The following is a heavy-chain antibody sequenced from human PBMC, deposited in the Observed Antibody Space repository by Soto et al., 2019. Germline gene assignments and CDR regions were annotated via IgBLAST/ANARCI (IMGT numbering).Heavy chain of an antibody. Sequence: QVQLQESGPGLVKPSETLSLTCTVSGGSVNSGCYYWTWIRQPPGKGLEWIGYLYYNTNTNYNPSLKSRVTISVDTSKNQYSLKLSSVTAADTAVYYCARTYCTTTSCQAHGMDVWGQGTTVTVSS. CDR3: ARTYCTTTSCQAHGMDV. CDR2: LYYNTNT. J-gene: IGHJ6*02. D-gene: IGHD2-2*01. CDR1: GGSVNSGCYY. V-gene: IGHV4-61*01.